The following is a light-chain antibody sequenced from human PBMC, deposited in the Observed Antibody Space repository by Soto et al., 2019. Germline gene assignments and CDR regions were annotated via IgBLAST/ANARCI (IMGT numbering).Light chain of an antibody. CDR3: QQYNHWPRMLS. CDR1: QSLTSN. J-gene: IGKJ4*01. CDR2: YTS. Sequence: EILLTQSPVTLSVSPGARATLSCRASQSLTSNLAWYQQKPGQAPTILIYYTSTRATDVPARFSGSGSGTEFTLTIASLQSEDFAVYYCQQYNHWPRMLSFGGGTRVEL. V-gene: IGKV3-15*01.